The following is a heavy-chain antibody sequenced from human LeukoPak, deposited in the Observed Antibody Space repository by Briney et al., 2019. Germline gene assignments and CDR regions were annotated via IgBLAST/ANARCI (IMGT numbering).Heavy chain of an antibody. CDR3: AKDYSSSWPYYFDY. CDR1: VFTFYDFA. V-gene: IGHV3-43*02. Sequence: GGSLRLSCAPSVFTFYDFAMHWVRHVPGKGLEWVSLIGGDGGSTYYADSMKGRFTISRDNSRNSMSLQMNSLRSEATAFYYCAKDYSSSWPYYFDYWGQGTLGTVSS. CDR2: IGGDGGST. J-gene: IGHJ4*02. D-gene: IGHD6-13*01.